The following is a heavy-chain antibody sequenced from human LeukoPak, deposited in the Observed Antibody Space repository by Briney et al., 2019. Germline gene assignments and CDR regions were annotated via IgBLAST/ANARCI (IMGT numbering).Heavy chain of an antibody. Sequence: SETLSLTCAVYGGSFSGYYWSWIRQPPGKGLEWIGEINHSGSTNYYPSLKSRVTISVDTSKNQFSLKLSSVTAADTAVYYCARGGILWFGDQRYNWFDPWGQGTLVTVSS. J-gene: IGHJ5*02. CDR3: ARGGILWFGDQRYNWFDP. D-gene: IGHD3-10*01. CDR1: GGSFSGYY. V-gene: IGHV4-34*01. CDR2: INHSGST.